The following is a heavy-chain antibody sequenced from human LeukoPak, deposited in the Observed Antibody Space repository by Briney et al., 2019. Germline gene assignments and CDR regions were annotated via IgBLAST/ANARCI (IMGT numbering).Heavy chain of an antibody. V-gene: IGHV4-59*01. J-gene: IGHJ3*02. D-gene: IGHD3-22*01. CDR2: MYYSGST. Sequence: SETLSRTCTVSGGSISSYYWSWIRQPPGKGLEWIGYMYYSGSTNYNPSLKSRVTISVDTSKNQFSLKLTSVTAADTAVYYCARDGYYDSSDYYAAFAIWGQGTMVTVSS. CDR3: ARDGYYDSSDYYAAFAI. CDR1: GGSISSYY.